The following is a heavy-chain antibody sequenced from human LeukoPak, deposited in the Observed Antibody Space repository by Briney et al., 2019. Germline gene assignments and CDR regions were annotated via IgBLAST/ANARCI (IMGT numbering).Heavy chain of an antibody. Sequence: ETLSLTCAVYGGSFSGYYWSWIRQPPGKGLEWIGEINHSGSTNYNPSLKSRVTISVDTSKNQFSLKLSSVTAADTAVYYCARRGEIYSYGYNYFDYWGQGTLVTVSS. D-gene: IGHD5-18*01. CDR2: INHSGST. CDR3: ARRGEIYSYGYNYFDY. V-gene: IGHV4-34*01. J-gene: IGHJ4*02. CDR1: GGSFSGYY.